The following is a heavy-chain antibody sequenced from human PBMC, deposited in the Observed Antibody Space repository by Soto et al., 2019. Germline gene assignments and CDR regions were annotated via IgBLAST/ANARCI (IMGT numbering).Heavy chain of an antibody. CDR1: GVTFSSYG. D-gene: IGHD6-19*01. J-gene: IGHJ6*02. Sequence: GGPLRLSCAASGVTFSSYGMHWVRQAPGKGLEWVAVIWYDGSNKYYADSGKGRFTISRDNSKNPLYLQMNSLRAEDTAVYYCASPINSSASLGMDVWGQGPTVTVSS. CDR3: ASPINSSASLGMDV. V-gene: IGHV3-33*01. CDR2: IWYDGSNK.